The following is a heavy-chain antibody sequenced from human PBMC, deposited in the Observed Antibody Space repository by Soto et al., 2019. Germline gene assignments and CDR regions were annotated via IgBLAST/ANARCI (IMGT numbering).Heavy chain of an antibody. V-gene: IGHV3-21*01. CDR2: IGQSRTYI. CDR3: DRVKVGVTGWRHFDH. J-gene: IGHJ4*02. CDR1: VFTFSSYT. Sequence: GGSLRLSCAPSVFTFSSYTFAWVRHAPGEGLEWVSSIGQSRTYIYYADSMKGRFTVSRDNDNNSLFLQMDSLRVEDTAVYYCDRVKVGVTGWRHFDHWGQGALVTVSS. D-gene: IGHD1-26*01.